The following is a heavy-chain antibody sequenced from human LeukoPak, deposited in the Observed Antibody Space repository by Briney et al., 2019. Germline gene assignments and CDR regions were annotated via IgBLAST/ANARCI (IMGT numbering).Heavy chain of an antibody. V-gene: IGHV1-2*02. D-gene: IGHD1-26*01. Sequence: ASVKVSCKASGYTFTGYYIHWVRQAPGQGLEWLGWINPNSGGTNYAQKFQGRVTMTRDTSISTAYMDLSRLRSDDTAVYYCARGSIVGATFDYFDYWGQGTLVTVSS. CDR1: GYTFTGYY. CDR2: INPNSGGT. CDR3: ARGSIVGATFDYFDY. J-gene: IGHJ4*02.